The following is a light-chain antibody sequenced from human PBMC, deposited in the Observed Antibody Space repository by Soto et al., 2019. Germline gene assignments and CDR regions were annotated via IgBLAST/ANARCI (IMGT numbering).Light chain of an antibody. CDR3: QQRSNWPGCT. CDR2: DAS. CDR1: QSVSSSY. Sequence: EIMLAQTPAALSWSAGERGTRSCRASQSVSSSYLAWYQQKPGQAPRLLIYDASNRATGIPARFSGSGSGTDFTLTISSLEPEDVAVYYCQQRSNWPGCTFGPGTKVDIK. V-gene: IGKV3D-20*02. J-gene: IGKJ3*01.